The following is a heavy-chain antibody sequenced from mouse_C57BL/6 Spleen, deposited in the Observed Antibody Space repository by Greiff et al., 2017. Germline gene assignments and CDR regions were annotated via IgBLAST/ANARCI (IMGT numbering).Heavy chain of an antibody. J-gene: IGHJ4*01. CDR2: IYPGSGST. CDR3: ARYYGSRKDYAMDY. V-gene: IGHV1-55*01. D-gene: IGHD1-1*01. CDR1: GYTFTSYW. Sequence: QVQLQQSGAELVKPGASVKMSCKASGYTFTSYWITWVKQRPGQGLEWIGDIYPGSGSTNYNEKFKSKATLTVDTSSSTAYMQLSSLTSEDSAVYYCARYYGSRKDYAMDYWGQGTSVTVSS.